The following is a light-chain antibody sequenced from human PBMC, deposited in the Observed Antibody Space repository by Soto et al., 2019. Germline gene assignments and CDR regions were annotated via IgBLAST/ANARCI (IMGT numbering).Light chain of an antibody. CDR3: QQSYSTPIT. Sequence: DIQMAQSPSSVSVSVGARVIIPCRASQSISSYLNWYQQKPGKAPKLLIYAASSLQSGVPSRFSGSGSGTDFTLTTSSLQPEDFATYYCQQSYSTPITFGQGTRLEI. CDR1: QSISSY. V-gene: IGKV1-39*01. J-gene: IGKJ5*01. CDR2: AAS.